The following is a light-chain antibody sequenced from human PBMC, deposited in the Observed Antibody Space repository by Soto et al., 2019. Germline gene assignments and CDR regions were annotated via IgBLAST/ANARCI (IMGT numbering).Light chain of an antibody. Sequence: EIVLTQSPGTLSLSPGERATLSCRASQSVSTYLAWYQQKLGKAPRLLIDGGSNRATGIPDRFSGSGSGTDFSLTISSLEPEDFAVYYCQPRSDRSTFGQGIKVEIK. CDR1: QSVSTY. CDR2: GGS. CDR3: QPRSDRST. J-gene: IGKJ1*01. V-gene: IGKV3-11*01.